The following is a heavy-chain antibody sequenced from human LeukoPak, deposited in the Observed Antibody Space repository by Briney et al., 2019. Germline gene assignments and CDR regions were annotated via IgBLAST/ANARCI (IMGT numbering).Heavy chain of an antibody. CDR2: IDWSGEST. CDR1: GLTPADYG. V-gene: IGHV3-20*04. D-gene: IGHD2-2*01. CDR3: ARDLSASWYSLGY. Sequence: GGSLRLSRAASGLTPADYGMSGVHQAPAKGVEWVSGIDWSGESTGYADSVKGRFTISRDNAANVLYLQMNGLRAEDTALYYCARDLSASWYSLGYWGRGTLVTVSS. J-gene: IGHJ4*02.